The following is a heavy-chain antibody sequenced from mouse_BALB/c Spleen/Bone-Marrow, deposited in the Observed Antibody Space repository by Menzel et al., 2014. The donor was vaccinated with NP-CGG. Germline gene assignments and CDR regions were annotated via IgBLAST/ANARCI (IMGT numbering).Heavy chain of an antibody. J-gene: IGHJ3*01. Sequence: EVQVVESGGGLVQPGGSLKLSCAASGFDFSSYWMNWVRQAPGKGLEWIGEINPDSSTINYTPSLKDKFIISRDNAKNTLYLQMSKVRSGDTALYYCARLHYYGYGAYWGQGTLVTVSA. CDR1: GFDFSSYW. V-gene: IGHV4-1*02. CDR2: INPDSSTI. CDR3: ARLHYYGYGAY. D-gene: IGHD1-2*01.